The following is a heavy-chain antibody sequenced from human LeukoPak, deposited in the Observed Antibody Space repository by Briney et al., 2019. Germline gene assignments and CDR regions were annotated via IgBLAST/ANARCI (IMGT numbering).Heavy chain of an antibody. J-gene: IGHJ4*01. Sequence: GGSLRLSCAASGFTVSSNYMSWVRQAPGKGLEWVSGISGLGDKQYYADSVKGRFTISRDNSKNTVYLDMNSLRVEETGIYYCAKDSSAWYFYFDSWGQGTPVTVSS. CDR2: ISGLGDKQ. D-gene: IGHD6-13*01. V-gene: IGHV3-53*01. CDR3: AKDSSAWYFYFDS. CDR1: GFTVSSNY.